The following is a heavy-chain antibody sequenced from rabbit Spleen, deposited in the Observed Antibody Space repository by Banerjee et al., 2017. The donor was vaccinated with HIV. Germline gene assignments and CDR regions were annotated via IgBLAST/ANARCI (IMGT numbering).Heavy chain of an antibody. D-gene: IGHD2-1*01. J-gene: IGHJ4*01. CDR1: GFSFSSSYY. CDR3: ARGSATMTMVITGYYLSL. Sequence: QSLEESGGGLVQPEGSLTLTCTASGFSFSSSYYMCWVRQAPGKGLEWIACIYTGGSGSTASASWAKGRFTVSKTSSTTVTLQLHSLTAADTATYFCARGSATMTMVITGYYLSLWGPGSLVTVS. V-gene: IGHV1S40*01. CDR2: IYTGGSGST.